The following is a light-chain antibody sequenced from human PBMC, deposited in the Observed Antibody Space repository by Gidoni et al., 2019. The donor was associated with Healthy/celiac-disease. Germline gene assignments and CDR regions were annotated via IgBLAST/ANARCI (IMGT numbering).Light chain of an antibody. CDR2: SAS. Sequence: DIQMTQSPSSLSESVGDRVTITCRASQSISSYLNWYQHKPGTAPKLLIYSASSLQSVVPSRFSGSGSGTDFTLTISSLQPEDFATYYCQQSYSTPYTFGQGNKLEIK. V-gene: IGKV1-39*01. CDR3: QQSYSTPYT. CDR1: QSISSY. J-gene: IGKJ2*01.